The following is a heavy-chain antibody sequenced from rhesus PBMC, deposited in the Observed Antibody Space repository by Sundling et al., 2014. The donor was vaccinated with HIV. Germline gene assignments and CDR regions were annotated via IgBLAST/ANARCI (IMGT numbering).Heavy chain of an antibody. Sequence: QLQLQESGPGLVKPSETLSLTCAVSGGSVSSNYWSWIRQAPGKGLEWIGRISGSGGSTDYNPSLKSRVIISTDTSKNHFSLKLTSVTAADTAVYYCARGSYLDWLLPHFDYWGRGSPGHRLL. V-gene: IGHV4-173*01. D-gene: IGHD3-3*01. J-gene: IGHJ4*01. CDR1: GGSVSSNY. CDR2: ISGSGGST. CDR3: ARGSYLDWLLPHFDY.